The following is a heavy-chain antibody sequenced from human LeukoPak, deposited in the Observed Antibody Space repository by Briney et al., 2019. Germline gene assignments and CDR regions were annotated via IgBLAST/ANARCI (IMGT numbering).Heavy chain of an antibody. D-gene: IGHD2-15*01. CDR3: ARDRRSGQRPDYSGY. J-gene: IGHJ4*02. Sequence: GGSLRLSCAASGFSFSNYVMSWVRQAPGKGLEWVAVIWYDGSNKYYADSVKGRFTISRDNSKNTLYLQMNSLRAEDTAVYYCARDRRSGQRPDYSGYWGQGTLVTVSS. V-gene: IGHV3-33*08. CDR2: IWYDGSNK. CDR1: GFSFSNYV.